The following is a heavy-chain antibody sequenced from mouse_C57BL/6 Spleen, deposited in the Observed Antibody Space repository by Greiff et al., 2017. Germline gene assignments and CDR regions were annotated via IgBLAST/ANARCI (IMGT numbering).Heavy chain of an antibody. V-gene: IGHV5-17*01. CDR3: ARGSLYAMDY. Sequence: EVQLVESGGGLVKPGGSLKLSCAASGFTFSDYGMHWVRQAPEKGLEWVAYISSGSSTIYYADTVKGRFTISRDNAKNTLFLQMTSRRSEDTAMYYCARGSLYAMDYWGQGTSVTVSS. CDR2: ISSGSSTI. CDR1: GFTFSDYG. J-gene: IGHJ4*01. D-gene: IGHD1-1*01.